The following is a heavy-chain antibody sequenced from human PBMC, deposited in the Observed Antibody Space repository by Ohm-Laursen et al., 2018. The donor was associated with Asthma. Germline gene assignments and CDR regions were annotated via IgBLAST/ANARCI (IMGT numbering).Heavy chain of an antibody. Sequence: SQTLSLTCAVSGGSISSGGYSWSWIRQPPGKGLEWIGYIYHSGSTYYNPSLKSRVTISVDRSKNQFSLKLSSVTAADTAVYYCARGVEYQLPPLAFDIWGQGTMVTVSS. D-gene: IGHD2-2*01. V-gene: IGHV4-30-2*01. J-gene: IGHJ3*02. CDR2: IYHSGST. CDR3: ARGVEYQLPPLAFDI. CDR1: GGSISSGGYS.